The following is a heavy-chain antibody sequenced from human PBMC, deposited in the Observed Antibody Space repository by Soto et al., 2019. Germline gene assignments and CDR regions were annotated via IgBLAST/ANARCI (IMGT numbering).Heavy chain of an antibody. J-gene: IGHJ4*02. V-gene: IGHV4-59*01. CDR3: ARVMYYYDSSGYLDY. CDR2: IYYSWST. Sequence: PSETLSLTCTVSGGSISSYYWSWIRQPPGKGLEWIGYIYYSWSTNYNPSLKSRVTISVDTSKNQFSLELSSVTAADTAVYYCARVMYYYDSSGYLDYWGQGTLVTVSS. CDR1: GGSISSYY. D-gene: IGHD3-22*01.